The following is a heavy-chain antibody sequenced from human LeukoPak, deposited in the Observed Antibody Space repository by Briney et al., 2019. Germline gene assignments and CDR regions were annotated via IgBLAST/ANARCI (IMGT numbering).Heavy chain of an antibody. Sequence: GGSLRLSCAASGFTVSSNYMSWVRQAPGKGLEWVSVIYSGGSTYYADSVRGRFTISRDNSKNTVYLQMNSLRAEDTAMYYCARSKAYYYGSPGDYFDYWGQGTLVTVSS. J-gene: IGHJ4*02. V-gene: IGHV3-53*01. D-gene: IGHD3-10*01. CDR3: ARSKAYYYGSPGDYFDY. CDR2: IYSGGST. CDR1: GFTVSSNY.